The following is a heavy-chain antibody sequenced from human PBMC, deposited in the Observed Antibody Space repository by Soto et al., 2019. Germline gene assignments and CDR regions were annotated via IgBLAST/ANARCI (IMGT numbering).Heavy chain of an antibody. Sequence: ASVKVSCKASGYTFINYAIFWVLQAPGQRLEWMGWINAGNGNTKYSQKFQGRVTITRDTSASTAYMELSSLTSEDTAVYYCTREGQFYDSRGFYYSFDSWGQGTRVTVSS. D-gene: IGHD3-22*01. V-gene: IGHV1-3*01. CDR3: TREGQFYDSRGFYYSFDS. J-gene: IGHJ4*02. CDR1: GYTFINYA. CDR2: INAGNGNT.